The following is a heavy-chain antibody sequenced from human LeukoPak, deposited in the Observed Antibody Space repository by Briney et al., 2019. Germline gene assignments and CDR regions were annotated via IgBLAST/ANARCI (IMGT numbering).Heavy chain of an antibody. J-gene: IGHJ4*02. CDR1: GFTFSSYA. V-gene: IGHV3-64*01. D-gene: IGHD3-22*01. CDR2: ISSNGGST. CDR3: ATAPHQYYYDSSGSHFDY. Sequence: GGSLRLSCAASGFTFSSYAMHWVRQAPGKGLEYVSAISSNGGSTYYANSVKGRFTISRDNSKNTLYLQMNSLRAEDTAVYYCATAPHQYYYDSSGSHFDYWGQGTLVTVSS.